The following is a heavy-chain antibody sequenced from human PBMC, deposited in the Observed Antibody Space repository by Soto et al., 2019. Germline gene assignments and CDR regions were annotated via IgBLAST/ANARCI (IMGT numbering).Heavy chain of an antibody. V-gene: IGHV4-34*01. CDR1: GGSFSGYY. J-gene: IGHJ4*02. Sequence: QVQLQQWGAGLLKPSETLSLTCAVYGGSFSGYYWSWIRQPPGKGLEWIGEINHSGSTNYNPSLKXRXTXXVATSKAQFSLRMSSVTAADTAVYYCARVVAGPDYWGQGTLVTVSS. CDR3: ARVVAGPDY. D-gene: IGHD6-19*01. CDR2: INHSGST.